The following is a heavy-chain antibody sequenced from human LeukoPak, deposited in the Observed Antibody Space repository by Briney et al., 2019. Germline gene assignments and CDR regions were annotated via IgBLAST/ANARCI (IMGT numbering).Heavy chain of an antibody. D-gene: IGHD3-16*01. Sequence: GGSLRLSCAASGFTFTTYWMSWVRQAPGKGLEWVANIKQDGTEKYYVDSVKGRFTISRDNAKKSLYLEMNSLRAEDTAVYYCARDRLGAEYDYWGQGTLVTVSS. CDR2: IKQDGTEK. J-gene: IGHJ4*02. CDR3: ARDRLGAEYDY. CDR1: GFTFTTYW. V-gene: IGHV3-7*01.